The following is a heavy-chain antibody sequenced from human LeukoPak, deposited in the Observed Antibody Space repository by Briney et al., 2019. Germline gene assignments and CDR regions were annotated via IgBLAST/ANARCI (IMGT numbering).Heavy chain of an antibody. V-gene: IGHV4-34*01. CDR1: GGSFSGYY. Sequence: SETLSLTCAVYGGSFSGYYWSWIRQPPGKGLEWIGEINHSGSTNYNPSLKSRVTISVDTSKNQFSLKLSSVTAADTAVYYCARGLTSSGYYPWGQGTTVTASS. CDR2: INHSGST. D-gene: IGHD3-22*01. CDR3: ARGLTSSGYYP. J-gene: IGHJ6*02.